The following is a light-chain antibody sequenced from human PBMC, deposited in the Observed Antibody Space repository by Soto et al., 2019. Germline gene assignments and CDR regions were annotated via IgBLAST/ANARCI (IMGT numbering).Light chain of an antibody. CDR2: GAS. J-gene: IGKJ2*01. CDR3: QQYNNWPPTQPYT. Sequence: EIVMTQSQATLSVSPGERATLSCRASQNVSSNLAWYQQKPGQAPRLLIYGASTRATGIPARFSGRGSGTECTHTNSSLQSEEFAVYYGQQYNNWPPTQPYTFGQGTKLEIK. CDR1: QNVSSN. V-gene: IGKV3-15*01.